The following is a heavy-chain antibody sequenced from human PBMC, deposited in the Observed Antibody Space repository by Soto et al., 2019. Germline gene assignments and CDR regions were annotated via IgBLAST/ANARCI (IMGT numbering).Heavy chain of an antibody. CDR1: GFTFSSYS. J-gene: IGHJ6*02. CDR2: IRSSSSYI. Sequence: GGSLRLSCAASGFTFSSYSMNWVRQAPGKGLEWVSSIRSSSSYINYADSVKGRFTIARDNAKNSLYLQMNSLRAENTAVYYGARGGVDSAMVRIHYGMDVWGQGTTVTVSS. D-gene: IGHD5-18*01. CDR3: ARGGVDSAMVRIHYGMDV. V-gene: IGHV3-21*01.